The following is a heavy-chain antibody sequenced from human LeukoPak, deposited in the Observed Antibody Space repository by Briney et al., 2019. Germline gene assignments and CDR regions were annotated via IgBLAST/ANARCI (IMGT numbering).Heavy chain of an antibody. J-gene: IGHJ5*02. CDR1: GFTFSTYD. CDR3: VRGAEGFDP. Sequence: GGSLRLSCAASGFTFSTYDMHWVRQATGKGLEWLASIGTVGDTYYLGSVKGRFTISRENDKNSLYLQMNSLRAGDTAVYYCVRGAEGFDPWGQGTLVTVSS. V-gene: IGHV3-13*01. CDR2: IGTVGDT.